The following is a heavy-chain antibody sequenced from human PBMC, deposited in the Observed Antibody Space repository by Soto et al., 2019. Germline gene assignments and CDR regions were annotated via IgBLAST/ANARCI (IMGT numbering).Heavy chain of an antibody. CDR3: ARVGDGRLGEGYYYYYMDV. J-gene: IGHJ6*03. CDR2: ISAYNGNT. CDR1: GYTFTSYG. Sequence: GASVKVSCKASGYTFTSYGISWVRQAPGQGLERMGWISAYNGNTNYAQKLQGRVTMTTDTSTSTAYMEQRSLRSDDRAVYYCARVGDGRLGEGYYYYYMDVWGKGTTVTVSS. D-gene: IGHD3-16*01. V-gene: IGHV1-18*01.